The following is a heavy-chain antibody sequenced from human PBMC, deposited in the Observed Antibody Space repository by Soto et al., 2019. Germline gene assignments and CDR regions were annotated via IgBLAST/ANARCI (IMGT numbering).Heavy chain of an antibody. J-gene: IGHJ6*02. CDR3: ARSAFRGLAPYYYYGMDV. D-gene: IGHD6-19*01. CDR2: IIPIFGTA. V-gene: IGHV1-69*06. Sequence: SVKVSCKASGGTFSSYAISWVRQAPGQGLEWMGGIIPIFGTANYAQKFQGRVTITADKSTSTAYMELSSLRSEDTAVYYCARSAFRGLAPYYYYGMDVWGQGTTVTVSS. CDR1: GGTFSSYA.